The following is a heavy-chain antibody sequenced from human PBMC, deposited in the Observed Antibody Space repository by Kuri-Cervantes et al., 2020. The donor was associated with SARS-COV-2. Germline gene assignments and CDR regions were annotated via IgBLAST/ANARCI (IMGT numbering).Heavy chain of an antibody. Sequence: SETLSLTCTVSGGSISSYYWSWIRQPPGKGLEWMGYIHYSGTTTYSPSLKSRLTISVGTPKNQFSLKVTSVTAADTAVYYCARRSGYCSSTSCYFFDYWGQGTLVTVSS. CDR2: IHYSGTT. J-gene: IGHJ4*02. CDR1: GGSISSYY. V-gene: IGHV4-59*01. CDR3: ARRSGYCSSTSCYFFDY. D-gene: IGHD2-2*01.